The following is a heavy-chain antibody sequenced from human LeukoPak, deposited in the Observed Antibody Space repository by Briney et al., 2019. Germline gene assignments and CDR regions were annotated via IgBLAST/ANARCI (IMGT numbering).Heavy chain of an antibody. CDR3: ATTSVRDGFNYFDY. J-gene: IGHJ4*02. D-gene: IGHD5-24*01. CDR2: IVPMFGIA. Sequence: EASVKVFCTASGGTFITYGINWVRQAPGQGLEWMGGIVPMFGIANYEQKFEGRVSLTPDESSTTAYMELSSLRSEDTAFYYCATTSVRDGFNYFDYWGQGTLVPVSS. CDR1: GGTFITYG. V-gene: IGHV1-69*01.